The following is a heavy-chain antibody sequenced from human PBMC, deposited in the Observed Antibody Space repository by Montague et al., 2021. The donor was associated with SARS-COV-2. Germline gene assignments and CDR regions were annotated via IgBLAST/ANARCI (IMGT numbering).Heavy chain of an antibody. V-gene: IGHV4-39*01. D-gene: IGHD5/OR15-5a*01. CDR2: IIHNGSS. Sequence: SETLSLTCLVSGGPISTDILYWYWAWLRQPPGKGLEWIGSIIHNGSSYYTPSLNTRVTISIDTSRNHFSLSLTSVTAPDTAVYDCARHVSNLRATVDYFDYWGQGTPVTASS. CDR3: ARHVSNLRATVDYFDY. J-gene: IGHJ4*02. CDR1: GGPISTDILYWY.